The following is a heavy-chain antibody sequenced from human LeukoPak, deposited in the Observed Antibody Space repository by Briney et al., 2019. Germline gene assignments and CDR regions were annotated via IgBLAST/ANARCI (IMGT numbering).Heavy chain of an antibody. D-gene: IGHD6-13*01. CDR1: GGTFSSYA. Sequence: GASVKVSCKASGGTFSSYAISWVRQAPGQGLEWMGRIIPIFGIANYAQKFQGRVTITAAKSTSTAYMELSSLRSEDTAVYYCARVGSSWSTAFDYWGQGTLVTVSS. CDR2: IIPIFGIA. CDR3: ARVGSSWSTAFDY. V-gene: IGHV1-69*04. J-gene: IGHJ4*02.